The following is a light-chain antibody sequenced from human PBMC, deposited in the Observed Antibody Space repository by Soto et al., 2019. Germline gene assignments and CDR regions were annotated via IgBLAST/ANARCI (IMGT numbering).Light chain of an antibody. J-gene: IGKJ4*01. CDR2: ATS. CDR3: QKYNSAPLT. V-gene: IGKV1-27*01. Sequence: DVQMTQSPSSLYAFVGDRVTITCRASQGMAPCLAWFQQKPGKVTNLLIYATSTLQSGAPSRFSDSGSRTYFTLTINSLQPEDVGTYYCQKYNSAPLTFGGGTKVEIK. CDR1: QGMAPC.